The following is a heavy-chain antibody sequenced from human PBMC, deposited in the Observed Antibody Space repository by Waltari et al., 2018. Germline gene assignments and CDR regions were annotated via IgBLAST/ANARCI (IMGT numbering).Heavy chain of an antibody. CDR2: ISSSSSTI. D-gene: IGHD3-3*01. Sequence: EVQLVESGGGLVQPGGSLSLSCAASGFTFSSYSMNWVRQAPGTVLEWVSYISSSSSTIYYADSVKGRFTISRDNAKNSLYLQMNSLRAEETAVYYCARDDTYYDFWSGYYYYYYYGMDVWGQGTTVTVSS. CDR3: ARDDTYYDFWSGYYYYYYYGMDV. CDR1: GFTFSSYS. V-gene: IGHV3-48*01. J-gene: IGHJ6*02.